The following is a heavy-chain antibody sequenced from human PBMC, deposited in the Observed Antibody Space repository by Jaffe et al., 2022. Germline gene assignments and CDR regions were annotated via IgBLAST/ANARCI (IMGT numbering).Heavy chain of an antibody. D-gene: IGHD2-15*01. CDR1: GGSISSYY. Sequence: QVQLQESGPGLVKPSETLSLTCTVSGGSISSYYWSWIRQPPGKGLEWIGYIYYSGSTNYNPSLKSRVTISVDTSKNQFSLKLSSVTAADTAVYYCARDLGYCSGGSCYSGYYFDYWGQGTLVTVSS. CDR2: IYYSGST. CDR3: ARDLGYCSGGSCYSGYYFDY. J-gene: IGHJ4*02. V-gene: IGHV4-59*01.